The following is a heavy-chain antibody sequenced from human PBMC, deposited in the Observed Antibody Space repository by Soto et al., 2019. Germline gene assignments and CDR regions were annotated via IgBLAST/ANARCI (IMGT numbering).Heavy chain of an antibody. CDR3: TTDRGRMAPRGGGRGVDY. D-gene: IGHD1-26*01. V-gene: IGHV3-15*01. Sequence: EVQLVESGGGLVKPGGSLRLSCAASGFTFSNAWMSWVRQAPGKGLEWVGRIKSKTDGGTTDYAAPVKGRYTISRDDPKTTLCLQKKGLKTGEAAVYSCTTDRGRMAPRGGGRGVDYWGQGTLVTVSS. CDR1: GFTFSNAW. CDR2: IKSKTDGGTT. J-gene: IGHJ4*02.